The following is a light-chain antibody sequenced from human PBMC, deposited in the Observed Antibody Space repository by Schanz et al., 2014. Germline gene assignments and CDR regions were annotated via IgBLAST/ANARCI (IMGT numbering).Light chain of an antibody. J-gene: IGKJ3*01. V-gene: IGKV3-15*01. CDR2: GAT. Sequence: EVVMTQSPATLSVSPGEGATLSCRASQSVFSNLAWYQQRPGQAPRLLIYGATTRATGIPARFSASGSGTEFTLTISSLEPEDFAVYYCQQYGSSPNTFGPGTKVDIK. CDR3: QQYGSSPNT. CDR1: QSVFSN.